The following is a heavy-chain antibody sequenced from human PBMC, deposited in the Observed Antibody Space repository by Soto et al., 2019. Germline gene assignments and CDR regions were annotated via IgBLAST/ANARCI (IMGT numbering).Heavy chain of an antibody. CDR1: GGLFSSYA. CDR2: IIPIFGTA. J-gene: IGHJ4*02. V-gene: IGHV1-69*13. Sequence: SVKVSCKASGGLFSSYAISWVRQAPGQGLEWMGGIIPIFGTANYAQKFQGRVTITADESANTAYMELCSLRSEDTAMYYCARGGSGYIWFNEYWGQGTLVTVSS. D-gene: IGHD3-22*01. CDR3: ARGGSGYIWFNEY.